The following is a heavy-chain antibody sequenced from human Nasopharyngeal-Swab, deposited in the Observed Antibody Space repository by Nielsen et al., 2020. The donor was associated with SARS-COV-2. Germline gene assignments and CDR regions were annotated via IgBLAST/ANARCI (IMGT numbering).Heavy chain of an antibody. J-gene: IGHJ6*02. D-gene: IGHD1-7*01. CDR3: ANCRTTAYYGMDV. CDR1: GFTFSSYG. Sequence: GESLKISCAASGFTFSSYGMHWVRQAPGKGLEWVAVISYDGSNKYYADSVKGRFTISRDNSKNTLYLQMNSLRAEDTAVYYCANCRTTAYYGMDVWGQGTTVTVSS. V-gene: IGHV3-30*18. CDR2: ISYDGSNK.